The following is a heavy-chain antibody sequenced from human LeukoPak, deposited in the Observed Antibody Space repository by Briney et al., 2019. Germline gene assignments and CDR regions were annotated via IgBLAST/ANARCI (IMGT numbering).Heavy chain of an antibody. CDR1: GGTFSSYA. V-gene: IGHV1-69*04. D-gene: IGHD1-26*01. CDR3: AREWERRTY. CDR2: IIPILGIA. J-gene: IGHJ4*02. Sequence: SVKVSCKASGGTFSSYAISWVRQAPGQGLEWMGRIIPILGIANYVQKFQGRVTITADESTSTAYMELSSLRSEDTAVYYCAREWERRTYWGQGTLVTVSS.